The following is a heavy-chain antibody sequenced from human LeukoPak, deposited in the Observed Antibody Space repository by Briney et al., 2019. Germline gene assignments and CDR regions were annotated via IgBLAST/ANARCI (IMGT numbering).Heavy chain of an antibody. CDR3: GRDRFYELDWFGESFDY. J-gene: IGHJ4*02. V-gene: IGHV3-30-3*01. D-gene: IGHD3-10*01. Sequence: PGGSLRLSCAASGFTFSSYTMHWVRQAPGKGLEWVAVISYDGNNEYYADSVKGRFTVSRDNSKNTLYLQMNSLRAEDTAVYYCGRDRFYELDWFGESFDYWGQGTLVTVSS. CDR1: GFTFSSYT. CDR2: ISYDGNNE.